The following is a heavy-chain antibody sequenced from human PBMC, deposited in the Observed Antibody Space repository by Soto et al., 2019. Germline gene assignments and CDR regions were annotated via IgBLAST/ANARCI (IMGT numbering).Heavy chain of an antibody. J-gene: IGHJ6*02. D-gene: IGHD2-2*01. CDR1: GYTFTSYY. CDR2: INPSGGST. CDR3: ARDLRDIVLVPAATDYYYYGMDV. V-gene: IGHV1-46*01. Sequence: ASVKVSCKASGYTFTSYYMHWVRQAPGQGLEWMGIINPSGGSTSYAQKFQGRVTMTRDTSTSTVYMELSSLRSEDTAVYYCARDLRDIVLVPAATDYYYYGMDVWG.